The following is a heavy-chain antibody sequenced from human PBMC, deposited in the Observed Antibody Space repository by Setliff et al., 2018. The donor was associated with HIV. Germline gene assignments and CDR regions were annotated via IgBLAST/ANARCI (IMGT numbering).Heavy chain of an antibody. CDR3: ARDDYMLYSYYYGMDV. J-gene: IGHJ6*02. CDR2: ISGGGSTI. D-gene: IGHD4-4*01. Sequence: GGSLRLSCAASGFTVSSNYMNWVRQAPGKGLQWVSYISGGGSTIYYADSVKGRFTISRDNAKNSLYLQMNSLRAEDTAVYYCARDDYMLYSYYYGMDVWGQGTTVTVS. CDR1: GFTVSSNY. V-gene: IGHV3-48*04.